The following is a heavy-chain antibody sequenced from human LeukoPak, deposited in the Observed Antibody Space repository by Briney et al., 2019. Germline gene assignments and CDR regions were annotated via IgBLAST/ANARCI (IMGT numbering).Heavy chain of an antibody. J-gene: IGHJ3*02. CDR2: ISWNSGSI. CDR1: GFTFDDYA. V-gene: IGHV3-9*01. Sequence: GGSLRLSCAASGFTFDDYAMHWVRQAPGKGLEWVSGISWNSGSIGYADSVKGRFTISRDNAKNSQYLQMNSLRAGDTALYYCVKGYYDSSGFSDAFDIWGQGTMVTVSS. D-gene: IGHD3-22*01. CDR3: VKGYYDSSGFSDAFDI.